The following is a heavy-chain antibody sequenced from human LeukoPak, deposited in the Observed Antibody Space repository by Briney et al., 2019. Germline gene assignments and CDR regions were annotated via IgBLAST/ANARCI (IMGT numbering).Heavy chain of an antibody. CDR3: ARIRVELRAPDY. J-gene: IGHJ4*02. D-gene: IGHD1-7*01. Sequence: SETLSLTCTVSGGSISSYYWSWIRQPPGKELEWIGYIYNSGSTNYNPSLKSRVTISVDTSKNQFSLKVSSVTAADTAVYYCARIRVELRAPDYWGQGTLVTVSS. CDR2: IYNSGST. CDR1: GGSISSYY. V-gene: IGHV4-59*01.